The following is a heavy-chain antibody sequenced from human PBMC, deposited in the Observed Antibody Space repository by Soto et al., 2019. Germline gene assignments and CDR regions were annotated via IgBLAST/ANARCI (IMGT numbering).Heavy chain of an antibody. CDR1: GFTFSYYW. CDR3: ARGERGAFDL. CDR2: IHSDGSST. J-gene: IGHJ3*01. V-gene: IGHV3-74*01. Sequence: EVQLVESGGGLVQPGESLRLSCAASGFTFSYYWMHWVRQAPGKGLVWVSRIHSDGSSTTYADSVKGRFSISRDNARNTVYLQVNSLRAEDTAVYYCARGERGAFDLWGQGTVLTVSS. D-gene: IGHD1-1*01.